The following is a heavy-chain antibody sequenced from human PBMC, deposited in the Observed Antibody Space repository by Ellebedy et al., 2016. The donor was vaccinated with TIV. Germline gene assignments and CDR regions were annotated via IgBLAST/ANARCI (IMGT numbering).Heavy chain of an antibody. CDR3: ARLGLLDSDYYGSGLLWFDP. D-gene: IGHD3-10*01. V-gene: IGHV4-39*01. CDR2: IFYSGSS. J-gene: IGHJ5*02. CDR1: GGSFSSDSYY. Sequence: MPSETLSLTCTVSGGSFSSDSYYWGWLLQPPGMGLEWIGGIFYSGSSSYTLSFKSRVTISVDTSKNPVSLTLSAVTAADTAVYLCARLGLLDSDYYGSGLLWFDPWGQGTLVTVSS.